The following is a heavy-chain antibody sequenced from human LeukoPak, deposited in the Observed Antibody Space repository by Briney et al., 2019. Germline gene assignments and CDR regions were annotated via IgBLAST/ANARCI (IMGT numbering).Heavy chain of an antibody. CDR2: ISSSSSYI. V-gene: IGHV3-21*01. J-gene: IGHJ4*02. D-gene: IGHD6-13*01. CDR3: ARTIAAAGSVFDY. CDR1: GFTFSSYS. Sequence: GGSLRLSCAASGFTFSSYSMNWVRQAPGKGLEWVSSISSSSSYIYYADSVKGRFTISRDNAKNSLYLQMNSLRAGDTAVYYCARTIAAAGSVFDYWGQGTLVTVSS.